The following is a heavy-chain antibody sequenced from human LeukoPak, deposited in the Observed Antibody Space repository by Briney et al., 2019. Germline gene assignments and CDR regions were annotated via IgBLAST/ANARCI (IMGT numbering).Heavy chain of an antibody. CDR1: GGTFSSYT. V-gene: IGHV1-69*04. CDR3: ARDLWDIVVVPAAEI. J-gene: IGHJ3*02. CDR2: IIPILGIA. D-gene: IGHD2-2*01. Sequence: SVKVSCKASGGTFSSYTISWVRQAPGQGLEWMGRIIPILGIANYAQKFQGRVTITADKSTSTAYMELSSLRSEDTAVYYCARDLWDIVVVPAAEIWGQGTWSPSLQ.